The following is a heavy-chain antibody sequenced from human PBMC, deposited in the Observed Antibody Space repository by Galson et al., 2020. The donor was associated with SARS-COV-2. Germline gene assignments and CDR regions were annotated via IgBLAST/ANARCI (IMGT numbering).Heavy chain of an antibody. Sequence: GGSLRLSCAASGFTFSNAWMSWVRQAPGKGLEWVGRIKSKTAGGTTDYAAPVKGRFTISRDDSKNTLYLQMNSLKTEDTAVYYCTTYKKDIVVVMASRRCYYWMDVWGKGNTVTVCS. CDR2: IKSKTAGGTT. J-gene: IGHJ6*04. CDR1: GFTFSNAW. CDR3: TTYKKDIVVVMASRRCYYWMDV. D-gene: IGHD2-21*01. V-gene: IGHV3-15*01.